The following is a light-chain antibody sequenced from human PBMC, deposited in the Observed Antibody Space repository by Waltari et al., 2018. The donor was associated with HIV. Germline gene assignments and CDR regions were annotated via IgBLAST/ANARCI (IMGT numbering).Light chain of an antibody. CDR1: TYKR. Sequence: QSALTQPRSVSGSPGQSVTISCTGTTYKRVSWYQQHPVKAPKLMIYAVNKRPSGVPDRFSGAKSGNVASLTVSGLQDDDEADFYCSSYAGSDNRVVFGGGTKLTVL. J-gene: IGLJ2*01. CDR3: SSYAGSDNRVV. V-gene: IGLV2-8*01. CDR2: AVN.